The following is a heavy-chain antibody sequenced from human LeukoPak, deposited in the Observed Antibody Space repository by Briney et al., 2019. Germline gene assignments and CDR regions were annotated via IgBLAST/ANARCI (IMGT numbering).Heavy chain of an antibody. CDR2: IYPGDSDT. J-gene: IGHJ4*02. V-gene: IGHV5-51*01. D-gene: IGHD3-10*01. CDR1: GYSFTSYW. CDR3: ARRNHYYGSGSYYNGHYYFDY. Sequence: GESLKISCKGSGYSFTSYWIGWVRQMPGKGLERMGIIYPGDSDTRYSPSFQGQVTISADKSISTAYLQWSSLKASDTAMYYCARRNHYYGSGSYYNGHYYFDYWGQGTLVTVSS.